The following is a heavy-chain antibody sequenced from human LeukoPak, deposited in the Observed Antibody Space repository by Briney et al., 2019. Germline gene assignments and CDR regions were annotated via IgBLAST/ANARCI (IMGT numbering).Heavy chain of an antibody. CDR3: ARDLGYCSGGSCYS. CDR1: GGTFSSYA. V-gene: IGHV1-69*04. CDR2: IIPILGIA. D-gene: IGHD2-15*01. J-gene: IGHJ4*02. Sequence: SVKVSCKASGGTFSSYAISWVRQAPGQGLEWMGRIIPILGIANYAQKFQGRVTITADNSTSTAYMKLSSLRSEDTAVYYCARDLGYCSGGSCYSWGQGTLVTVSS.